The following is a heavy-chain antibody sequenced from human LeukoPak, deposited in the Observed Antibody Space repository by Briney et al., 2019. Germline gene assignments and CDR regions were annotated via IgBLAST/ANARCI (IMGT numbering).Heavy chain of an antibody. CDR2: IYYRGST. J-gene: IGHJ5*02. CDR3: ARDFSGSYTNWFDP. D-gene: IGHD1-26*01. CDR1: GGSISSYY. V-gene: IGHV4-59*01. Sequence: SETLSLTCTVSGGSISSYYWSWIRQPPGKGLEWIGYIYYRGSTNYNPSLKGRVTISVDTSKNQFSLKLSSVTAADTAVYYCARDFSGSYTNWFDPWGQGTLVTVSS.